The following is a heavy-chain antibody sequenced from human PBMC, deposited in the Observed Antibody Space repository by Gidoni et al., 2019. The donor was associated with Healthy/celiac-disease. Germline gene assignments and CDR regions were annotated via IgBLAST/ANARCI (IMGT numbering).Heavy chain of an antibody. CDR2: IIPILGIA. V-gene: IGHV1-69*04. J-gene: IGHJ6*02. D-gene: IGHD3-10*01. CDR3: ARERYYGSGSYESYYYYGMDV. CDR1: SSYT. Sequence: SSYTISWVRQAPGQGLEWMGRIIPILGIANYAQKFQGRVTITADKSTSTAYMELSSLRSEDTAVYYCARERYYGSGSYESYYYYGMDVWGQGTTVTVSS.